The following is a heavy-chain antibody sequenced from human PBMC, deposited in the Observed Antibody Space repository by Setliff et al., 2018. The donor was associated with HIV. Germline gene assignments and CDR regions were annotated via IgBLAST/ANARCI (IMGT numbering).Heavy chain of an antibody. CDR2: IHPGDSDT. CDR1: GYSFTSYW. J-gene: IGHJ6*03. D-gene: IGHD4-17*01. Sequence: GESLKISCKGSGYSFTSYWIGWVRQMPGKGLGWMGIIHPGDSDTRYSPSFQGQVTISADKSISSAYLQWSSLKASDTDLYYCARQSGDYTVTTYYMDVWGKGTTVTGSS. V-gene: IGHV5-51*01. CDR3: ARQSGDYTVTTYYMDV.